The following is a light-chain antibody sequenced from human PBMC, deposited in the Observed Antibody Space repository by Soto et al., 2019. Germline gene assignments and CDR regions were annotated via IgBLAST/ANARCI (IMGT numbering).Light chain of an antibody. J-gene: IGKJ1*01. CDR3: QQYGSLPKT. CDR2: GAS. CDR1: QSVSSSY. Sequence: EIVLTQSPATLSLSPGERATLSCRASQSVSSSYLAWYQQKPGQAPRLLIYGASSRATGIPVRFSGSGSGTDFTLTISRLEPEDVAVYYCQQYGSLPKTFGQGTKMDIK. V-gene: IGKV3-20*01.